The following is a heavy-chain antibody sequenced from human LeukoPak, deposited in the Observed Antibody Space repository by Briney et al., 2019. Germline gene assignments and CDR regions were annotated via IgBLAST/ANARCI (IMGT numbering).Heavy chain of an antibody. CDR3: ARDPRGYSSSWFDP. J-gene: IGHJ5*02. V-gene: IGHV1-18*01. CDR2: ISAYNGNT. Sequence: GASVKVSCKASGYTFTSYGISWVRQAPGQGLEWMRWISAYNGNTNYSQKLQGRVTMTTDTSTSTAYMELRSLRSDDTAVYYCARDPRGYSSSWFDPWGQGTLVTVSS. D-gene: IGHD6-6*01. CDR1: GYTFTSYG.